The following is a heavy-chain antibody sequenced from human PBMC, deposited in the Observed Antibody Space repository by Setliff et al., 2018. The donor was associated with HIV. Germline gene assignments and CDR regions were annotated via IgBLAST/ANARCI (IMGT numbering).Heavy chain of an antibody. CDR2: ISGSGSKT. CDR1: GFSFDDYA. J-gene: IGHJ1*01. D-gene: IGHD5-18*01. CDR3: AKDAGSYSYVHEYFQH. V-gene: IGHV3-23*01. Sequence: SLRLSCAASGFSFDDYAMHWVRQAPGKGLEWVSGISGSGSKTYYADSVKGRFTISRDNSKNTLYLQMNSLRAEDTAVYYCAKDAGSYSYVHEYFQHWGQGTLVTVSS.